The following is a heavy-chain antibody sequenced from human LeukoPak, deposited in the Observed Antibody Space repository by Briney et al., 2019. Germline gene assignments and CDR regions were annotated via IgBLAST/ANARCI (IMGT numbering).Heavy chain of an antibody. CDR2: ISSSSSYI. D-gene: IGHD4-11*01. V-gene: IGHV3-21*04. J-gene: IGHJ4*02. Sequence: PGGSLRLSCAASGFTFSSYSMNWVRQAPGKGLEWVSSISSSSSYIYYADSVKGRFTISRDNAKNSLYLQMNSLRAEDTAVYYCAKDPYKSHPRVTTGLGHIDYWGQGTLVTVSS. CDR3: AKDPYKSHPRVTTGLGHIDY. CDR1: GFTFSSYS.